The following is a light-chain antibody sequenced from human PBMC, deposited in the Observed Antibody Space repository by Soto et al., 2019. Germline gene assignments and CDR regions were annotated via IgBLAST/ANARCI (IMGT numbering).Light chain of an antibody. Sequence: EIVITQSPATLSVSPGERSTLSCLASQSVSSDLVWYQQKPGQPLRLLIFHASTRATGVTARFSGSGSGTEFTLTISSLQSEDFAVYYCQQYNDWPRTFGQGTKVDIK. J-gene: IGKJ1*01. CDR1: QSVSSD. CDR2: HAS. CDR3: QQYNDWPRT. V-gene: IGKV3-15*01.